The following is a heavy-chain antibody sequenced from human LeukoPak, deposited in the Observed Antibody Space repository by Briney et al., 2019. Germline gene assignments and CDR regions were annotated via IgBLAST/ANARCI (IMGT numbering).Heavy chain of an antibody. Sequence: GGSLRLSCAASGFTFSSYGMHWIRQAPGKGLEWVAVIWYDGSNKYYADSVKGRFTISRDNSKNTLYLQMNSLRAEDTAVYYCAASFTGYPIDYWGQGTLVTVSS. CDR3: AASFTGYPIDY. J-gene: IGHJ4*02. CDR2: IWYDGSNK. V-gene: IGHV3-33*01. CDR1: GFTFSSYG. D-gene: IGHD3-9*01.